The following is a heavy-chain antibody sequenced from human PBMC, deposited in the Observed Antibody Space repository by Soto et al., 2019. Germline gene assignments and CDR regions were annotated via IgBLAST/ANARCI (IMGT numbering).Heavy chain of an antibody. D-gene: IGHD2-2*01. Sequence: QVQLVQSGAEVKKPGSSVKVSCKASGGTFSSYAISWVRQAPGQGLEWMGGIIPIFGTANYAQKFQGRVTITADESTSTAYMELSSLRSEDTAVYYCARALTNCSSTSYLPPWGHYYYYYGMDVWGQGTTVTVSS. V-gene: IGHV1-69*01. CDR2: IIPIFGTA. CDR3: ARALTNCSSTSYLPPWGHYYYYYGMDV. CDR1: GGTFSSYA. J-gene: IGHJ6*02.